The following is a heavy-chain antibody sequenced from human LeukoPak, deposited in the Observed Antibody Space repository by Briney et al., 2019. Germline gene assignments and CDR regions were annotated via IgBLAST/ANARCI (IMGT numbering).Heavy chain of an antibody. CDR2: INQDGSEK. V-gene: IGHV3-7*01. J-gene: IGHJ4*02. Sequence: GGSLRLSCAVSGFAARGYWMSWVRQGPGKGLEWVANINQDGSEKYYVDSVKGRFTISRDNAENSLFLQMSSLRVEDTAVYYCAREWQGGIAAAGTRIEGDYWGQGTLVAVSS. CDR1: GFAARGYW. CDR3: AREWQGGIAAAGTRIEGDY. D-gene: IGHD6-13*01.